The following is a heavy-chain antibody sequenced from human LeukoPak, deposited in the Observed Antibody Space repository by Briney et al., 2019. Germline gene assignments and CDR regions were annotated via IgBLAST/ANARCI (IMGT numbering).Heavy chain of an antibody. J-gene: IGHJ4*02. CDR1: GGTFSSYA. CDR2: IIPIFGTA. V-gene: IGHV1-69*13. Sequence: ASVKVSCKASGGTFSSYAISWVRQAPGQGLEWMGGIIPIFGTANYAQKFQGRVTITADESTSRAYMELSSLRSEDTAVYYCAHARSGYSGYGLWHFDYWGQGTLVTVSS. D-gene: IGHD5-12*01. CDR3: AHARSGYSGYGLWHFDY.